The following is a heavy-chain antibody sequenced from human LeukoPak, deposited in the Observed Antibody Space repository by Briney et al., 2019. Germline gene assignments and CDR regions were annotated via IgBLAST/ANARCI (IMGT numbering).Heavy chain of an antibody. D-gene: IGHD2-2*01. V-gene: IGHV3-7*01. CDR1: GFTFSSYW. J-gene: IGHJ4*02. Sequence: GGSLRLSCAASGFTFSSYWMSWVRQAPGKGLEWVANIKHDGSQRHSVDSVKGRFTISRDNAKNSLYLQMNSLRAEDTAVYYCATTAAFSYWGQGTLVTVSS. CDR3: ATTAAFSY. CDR2: IKHDGSQR.